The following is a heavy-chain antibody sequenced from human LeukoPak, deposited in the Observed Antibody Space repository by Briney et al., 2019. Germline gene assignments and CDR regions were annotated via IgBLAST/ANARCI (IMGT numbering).Heavy chain of an antibody. CDR3: AKFPLQAYFYDSSGYYLVIDY. J-gene: IGHJ4*02. Sequence: GGSLRLSCAASGFTFSSYAMSWVRQAPGKGLEWVSAISSSGSSTYYADSVKGRFTISRDNSKNTLYLPMSSLRAEDTAVYYCAKFPLQAYFYDSSGYYLVIDYWGQGTLVTVSS. V-gene: IGHV3-23*01. CDR2: ISSSGSST. D-gene: IGHD3-22*01. CDR1: GFTFSSYA.